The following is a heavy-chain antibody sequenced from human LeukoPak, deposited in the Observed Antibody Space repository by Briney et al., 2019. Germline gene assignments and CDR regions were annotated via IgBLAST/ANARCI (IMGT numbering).Heavy chain of an antibody. J-gene: IGHJ4*02. CDR3: ARGNGPITTAAYCTNGVCYVDY. V-gene: IGHV3-30-3*01. CDR2: ISYDGSNK. Sequence: PGGSLRLSCAASGFTFSSYAMHWVRQAPGKGLEWVAVISYDGSNKYYADSVKGRFTISRDNSKNTLYLQMNSLRAEDTAVYYCARGNGPITTAAYCTNGVCYVDYWGQGTLVTVSS. D-gene: IGHD2-8*01. CDR1: GFTFSSYA.